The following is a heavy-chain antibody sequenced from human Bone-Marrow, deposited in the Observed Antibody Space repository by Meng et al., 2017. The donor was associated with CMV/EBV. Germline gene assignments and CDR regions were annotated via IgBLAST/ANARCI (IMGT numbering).Heavy chain of an antibody. CDR1: GFTFSSYA. J-gene: IGHJ6*02. CDR2: INSDGSST. CDR3: ARAAPYYDFWSGLSLGMDV. D-gene: IGHD3-3*01. V-gene: IGHV3-74*01. Sequence: GGSLRLSCAASGFTFSSYAMSWVRQAPGKGLVWVSRINSDGSSTSYADSVKGRFTISRDNAKNTLYLQMNSLRAEDTAVYYCARAAPYYDFWSGLSLGMDVWGQGTTVTVSS.